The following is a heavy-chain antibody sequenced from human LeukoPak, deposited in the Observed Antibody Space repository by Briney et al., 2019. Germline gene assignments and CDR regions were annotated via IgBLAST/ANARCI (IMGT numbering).Heavy chain of an antibody. J-gene: IGHJ4*02. D-gene: IGHD5-24*01. CDR1: GFTFSSYA. CDR3: ARSDRRFSVLRDGYNSVDY. V-gene: IGHV3-30*04. Sequence: PGGSLRLSCAASGFTFSSYAMHWVRQAPGKGLEWVAVISYDGSNKYYADSVKGRFTISRDNSKNTLYLQMNSLRAEDTAVYYCARSDRRFSVLRDGYNSVDYWGQGTLVTVSS. CDR2: ISYDGSNK.